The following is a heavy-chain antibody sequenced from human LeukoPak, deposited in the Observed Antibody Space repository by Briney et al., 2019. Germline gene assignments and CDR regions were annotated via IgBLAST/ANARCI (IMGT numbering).Heavy chain of an antibody. CDR2: ISGSGGST. CDR3: AKDRLRIAVAGTFDP. D-gene: IGHD6-19*01. J-gene: IGHJ5*02. V-gene: IGHV3-23*01. CDR1: GFTFSSYA. Sequence: GGSLRLSCAASGFTFSSYAMSWVRQAPGKGLEWVSAISGSGGSTYYADSVKGRFTISRDNSKNTLYLQMNSLGAEDTAVYYCAKDRLRIAVAGTFDPWGQGTLVTVSS.